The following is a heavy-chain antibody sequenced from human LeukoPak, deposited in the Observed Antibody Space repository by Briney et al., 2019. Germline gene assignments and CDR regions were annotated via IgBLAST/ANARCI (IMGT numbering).Heavy chain of an antibody. J-gene: IGHJ4*02. D-gene: IGHD4-23*01. CDR2: ISANGIST. CDR3: ARGRWPGGHFDY. Sequence: PGGSLRLSCAASGFTFTSYAMNWVRQAPGKGVEWVSGISANGISTNYADSVKGRFTISRDNSKNTLYLQMNSLRAGDTAIYYCARGRWPGGHFDYWGQGTLVTVSS. V-gene: IGHV3-23*01. CDR1: GFTFTSYA.